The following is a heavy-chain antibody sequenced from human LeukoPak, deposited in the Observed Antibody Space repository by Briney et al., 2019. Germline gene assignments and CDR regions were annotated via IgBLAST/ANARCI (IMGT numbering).Heavy chain of an antibody. D-gene: IGHD1-26*01. CDR3: ARGSGSHFDY. CDR2: IGAADDT. J-gene: IGHJ4*02. Sequence: HSEGSLSLSCAASGFTFSNYDMFWVRQTTGKGLEWDSTIGAADDTYYPGSVRGRFTISRESAKDSLYLQMNSLRAGDTAVYYCARGSGSHFDYWGQGTLVTVSS. CDR1: GFTFSNYD. V-gene: IGHV3-13*04.